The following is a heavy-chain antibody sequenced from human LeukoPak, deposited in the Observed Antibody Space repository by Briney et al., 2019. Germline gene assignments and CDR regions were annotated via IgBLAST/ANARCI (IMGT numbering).Heavy chain of an antibody. CDR1: GFTFSDYY. Sequence: PGGSLRLSCAASGFTFSDYYMSWIRQAPGKGLEWVSYISSSSSYTNYADSVKGRFTISRDNSKNTLYLQMNSLRAEDTAVYYCARDSRVGATTGVDAFDIWGQGTMVTVSS. J-gene: IGHJ3*02. CDR2: ISSSSSYT. D-gene: IGHD1-26*01. V-gene: IGHV3-11*05. CDR3: ARDSRVGATTGVDAFDI.